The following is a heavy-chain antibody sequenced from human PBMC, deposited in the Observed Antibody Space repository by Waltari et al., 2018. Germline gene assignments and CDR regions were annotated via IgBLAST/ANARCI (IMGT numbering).Heavy chain of an antibody. V-gene: IGHV4-38-2*02. CDR2: IYHSGST. Sequence: VQLQESGPGLVKPSETLSLTCTVSGYSISSGYYWGWIRQPPGKGLEWIGSIYHSGSTYYNPSLKSRVTISVDTSKNQFSLKLSSVTAADTAVYYCARERGYSGYDYLDYWGQGTLVTVSS. CDR3: ARERGYSGYDYLDY. D-gene: IGHD5-12*01. CDR1: GYSISSGYY. J-gene: IGHJ4*02.